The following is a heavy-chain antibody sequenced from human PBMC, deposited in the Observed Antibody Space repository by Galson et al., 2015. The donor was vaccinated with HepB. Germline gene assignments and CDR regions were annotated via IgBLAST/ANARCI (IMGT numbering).Heavy chain of an antibody. CDR3: TRVSSGWYTVWFDP. V-gene: IGHV3-49*04. CDR2: IRSKAYGGTT. Sequence: SLRLSCAASGFTFGDYAMSWVRQAPGKGLEWVGFIRSKAYGGTTEYAASVKGRFTISRDDSKSIAYLQMNSLKTEDTAVYYCTRVSSGWYTVWFDPWGQGTLVTVSS. J-gene: IGHJ5*02. CDR1: GFTFGDYA. D-gene: IGHD6-19*01.